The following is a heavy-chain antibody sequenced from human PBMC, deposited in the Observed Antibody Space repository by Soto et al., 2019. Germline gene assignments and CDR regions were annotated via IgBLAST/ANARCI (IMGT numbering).Heavy chain of an antibody. V-gene: IGHV3-30-3*01. CDR2: MSFDGITT. CDR3: AREGTDAFRSSWHFDY. Sequence: QVQLVESGGGVVQPGGSLRLSCAASGFSFSNFPMHWFRQAPGKGLEWVAVMSFDGITTYYADSVKGRFTVSRDNSQNTLYLRVNSLRDEDTAVYFWAREGTDAFRSSWHFDYWGQGTLVTVSS. J-gene: IGHJ4*02. CDR1: GFSFSNFP. D-gene: IGHD3-3*01.